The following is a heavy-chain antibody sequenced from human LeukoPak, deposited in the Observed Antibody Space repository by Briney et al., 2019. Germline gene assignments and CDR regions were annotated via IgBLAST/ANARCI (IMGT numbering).Heavy chain of an antibody. CDR1: GFTFSTYS. Sequence: KPGGSLRLSCAASGFTFSTYSMNWVRQAPGKGLEWVSSISSGSSYIYQADSVKGRFTISRDNAKNSLYPQMNSPRAEDTAVYYCARGSGLVDYWGRGTLVTVSS. V-gene: IGHV3-21*01. CDR2: ISSGSSYI. J-gene: IGHJ4*02. D-gene: IGHD6-6*01. CDR3: ARGSGLVDY.